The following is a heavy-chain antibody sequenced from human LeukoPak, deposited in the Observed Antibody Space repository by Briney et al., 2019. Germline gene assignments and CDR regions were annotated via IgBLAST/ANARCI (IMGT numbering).Heavy chain of an antibody. CDR1: GFTFSDYY. D-gene: IGHD1-7*01. Sequence: GGSLRLSCAASGFTFSDYYMSWIRQAPGKGLEWVSAISGSGVSTYYADSVKGRFTVSRDNSKNTLYLQMSSLRAEDTAVYYCAKDERNWNYNLASQTYDWGQGTLVTVSS. CDR2: ISGSGVST. CDR3: AKDERNWNYNLASQTYD. V-gene: IGHV3-23*01. J-gene: IGHJ4*02.